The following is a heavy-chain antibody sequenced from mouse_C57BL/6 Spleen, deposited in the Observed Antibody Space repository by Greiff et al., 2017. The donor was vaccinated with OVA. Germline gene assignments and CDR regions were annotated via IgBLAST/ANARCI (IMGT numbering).Heavy chain of an antibody. CDR3: TLITTVVAYYFDY. V-gene: IGHV14-1*01. Sequence: EVQLQQSGAELVRPGASVKLSCTASGFNIKDYYMHWVKQRPEQGLEWIGRIDPEDGDTEYAPKFQGKATMTADTSSNTAYLQLSSLTSEDTAVYYCTLITTVVAYYFDYWGQGTTLTVSS. CDR2: IDPEDGDT. D-gene: IGHD1-1*01. J-gene: IGHJ2*01. CDR1: GFNIKDYY.